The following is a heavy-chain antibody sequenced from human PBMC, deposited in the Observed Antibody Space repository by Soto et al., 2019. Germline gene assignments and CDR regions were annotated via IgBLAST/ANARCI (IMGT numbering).Heavy chain of an antibody. V-gene: IGHV1-69*13. CDR2: IIPIFGTA. CDR3: ATPVVIPEPSHPTPNYSTSYGRAA. D-gene: IGHD3-16*02. CDR1: GGTFSSYA. Sequence: SVKVSCKSSGGTFSSYAISWVRQAPGQGLEWMGGIIPIFGTANYAQKFQGRVTITADESTSTAYMELSSLRSEDTAVYYCATPVVIPEPSHPTPNYSTSYGRAAGAQGPTVTV. J-gene: IGHJ6*02.